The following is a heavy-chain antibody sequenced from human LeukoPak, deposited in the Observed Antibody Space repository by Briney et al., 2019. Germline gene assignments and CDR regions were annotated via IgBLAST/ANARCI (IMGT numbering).Heavy chain of an antibody. J-gene: IGHJ6*02. CDR1: GFTFSSAW. CDR2: IKSKTDGGTT. D-gene: IGHD6-6*01. CDR3: TTVEYSYYYYGMDV. Sequence: GGSLRLSCAASGFTFSSAWMSWVRQAPGKGLEWVGRIKSKTDGGTTDYAAPVKGRFTISRDDSKNTLYLQMNSLKTEDTAVYYCTTVEYSYYYYGMDVWGQGTTVTVSS. V-gene: IGHV3-15*01.